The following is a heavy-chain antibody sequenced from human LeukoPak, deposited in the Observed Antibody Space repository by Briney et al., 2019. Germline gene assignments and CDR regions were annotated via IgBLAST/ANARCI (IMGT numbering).Heavy chain of an antibody. J-gene: IGHJ5*02. V-gene: IGHV4-34*01. CDR2: INHSGST. CDR1: GGSFSGYY. D-gene: IGHD2-2*01. CDR3: ARLTRHIVVVPAAMPQFDP. Sequence: SETLSLTCAVYGGSFSGYYWSWIRQPPGKGLEWIGEINHSGSTNYNPSLKSRVTISVDTSKNQFSLKLSSVTAADTAVYYYARLTRHIVVVPAAMPQFDPWGQGTLVTVSS.